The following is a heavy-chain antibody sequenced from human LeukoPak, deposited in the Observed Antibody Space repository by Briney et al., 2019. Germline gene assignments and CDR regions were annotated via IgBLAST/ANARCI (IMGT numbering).Heavy chain of an antibody. CDR3: ARVDTAMVTRC. D-gene: IGHD5-18*01. Sequence: PGGSLRLSCAASGFTFSSYAMSWVRQAPGKGLKWVSAISGSGGSTYYADSVKGRFTISRDNSKNTLYLQMNSLRAEDTAVYYCARVDTAMVTRCWGQGTLVTVSS. CDR2: ISGSGGST. J-gene: IGHJ4*02. CDR1: GFTFSSYA. V-gene: IGHV3-23*01.